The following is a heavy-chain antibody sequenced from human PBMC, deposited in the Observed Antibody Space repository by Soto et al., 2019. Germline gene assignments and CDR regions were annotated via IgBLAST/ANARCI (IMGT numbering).Heavy chain of an antibody. J-gene: IGHJ3*02. CDR1: GYSFTSYW. CDR2: IDPSDSYT. Sequence: EVQLVQSGAEVKKPGESLRISCKGSGYSFTSYWISWVRQMPGKGLEWMGRIDPSDSYTNYSPSFQGHVTISADKSIRSAYLQWSSLKASDTAMYYCARLSMVRGVTPAAFDIWGQGTMVTVSS. CDR3: ARLSMVRGVTPAAFDI. D-gene: IGHD3-10*01. V-gene: IGHV5-10-1*01.